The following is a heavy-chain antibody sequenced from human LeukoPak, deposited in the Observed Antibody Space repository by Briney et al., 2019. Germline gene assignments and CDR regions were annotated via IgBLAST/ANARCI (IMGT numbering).Heavy chain of an antibody. CDR1: RYTFTSYG. V-gene: IGHV1-18*01. Sequence: GASVKVSCKASRYTFTSYGISWVRQAPGQGLEWMGWISAYNGNTNYAQKLQGRVSMTTDTSTTTAYMELRSLRSDDAAVYYCARDSPGDDYWGQGTLVTVSS. CDR3: ARDSPGDDY. D-gene: IGHD3-16*01. CDR2: ISAYNGNT. J-gene: IGHJ4*02.